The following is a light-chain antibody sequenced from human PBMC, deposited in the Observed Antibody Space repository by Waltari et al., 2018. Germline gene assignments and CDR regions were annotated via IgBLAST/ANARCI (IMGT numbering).Light chain of an antibody. Sequence: QSALTQPASVSGSPGQSITISCTGTSSDVGAYNHVSWYQQHPGKAPKLMIYEVSKRPSGVSNRFSGSKSGNTASLTISGLQAEDEADYYCSSYTTSTTEVFGGGTKVTVL. CDR3: SSYTTSTTEV. V-gene: IGLV2-14*01. CDR2: EVS. J-gene: IGLJ3*02. CDR1: SSDVGAYNH.